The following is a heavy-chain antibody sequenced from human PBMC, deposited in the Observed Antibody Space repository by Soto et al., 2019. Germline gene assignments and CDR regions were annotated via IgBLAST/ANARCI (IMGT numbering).Heavy chain of an antibody. CDR1: GFTFSSYA. V-gene: IGHV3-30-3*01. D-gene: IGHD4-17*01. Sequence: QVQLVESGGGVVQRGRSLRLSCAASGFTFSSYAMHWVRQAPGKGLEWVAVISYDGSNKYYADSVKGRFTISRDNSKNTLFLQMNSLRAEDMAVYYCARVGRLHYFDYWGQGTLVTVSS. CDR3: ARVGRLHYFDY. CDR2: ISYDGSNK. J-gene: IGHJ4*02.